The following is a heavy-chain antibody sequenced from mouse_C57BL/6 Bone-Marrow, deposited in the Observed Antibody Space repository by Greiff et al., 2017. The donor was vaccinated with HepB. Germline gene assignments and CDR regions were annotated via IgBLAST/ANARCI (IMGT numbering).Heavy chain of an antibody. D-gene: IGHD2-4*01. J-gene: IGHJ2*01. V-gene: IGHV1-50*01. Sequence: QVQLKQPGAELVKPGASVKLSCKASGYTFTSYWMQWVKQRPGQGLEWIGKIDPSDSYTKYNQKFKGKATLPVDTSSSTAYMQLSSLTSEDSAVYYCARWGDYDGFDYWGQGTTLTVSS. CDR1: GYTFTSYW. CDR3: ARWGDYDGFDY. CDR2: IDPSDSYT.